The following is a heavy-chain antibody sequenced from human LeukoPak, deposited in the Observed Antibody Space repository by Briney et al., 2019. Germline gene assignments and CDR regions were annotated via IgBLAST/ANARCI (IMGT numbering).Heavy chain of an antibody. D-gene: IGHD3-16*01. Sequence: PGGSLRLSCAASGFTFSSYAMSWVRQAPGKGLEWVSAISGSGGSTYYADSVKGRFTISRDNSKNTLYLQMSSLRAEDTAVYYCAKDFGEFGGYYFDYWGQGTLVTVSS. CDR2: ISGSGGST. J-gene: IGHJ4*02. CDR1: GFTFSSYA. CDR3: AKDFGEFGGYYFDY. V-gene: IGHV3-23*01.